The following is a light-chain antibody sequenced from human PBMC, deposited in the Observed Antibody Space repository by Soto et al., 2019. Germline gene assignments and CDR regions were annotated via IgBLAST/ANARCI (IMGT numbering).Light chain of an antibody. J-gene: IGKJ1*01. V-gene: IGKV1-5*01. CDR2: DAS. CDR1: QSVSGW. Sequence: DIQMTQSPSTLSASVGDTVTVTCRASQSVSGWLAGYQQKPGEAPKLLIYDASALPRGVPSRFSGSGSGTKFTSTIASLQPDDFETYYCKQYETFSGTFGPGTKVEI. CDR3: KQYETFSGT.